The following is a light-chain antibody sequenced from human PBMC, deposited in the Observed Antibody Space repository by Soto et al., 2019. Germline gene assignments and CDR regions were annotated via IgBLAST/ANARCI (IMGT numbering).Light chain of an antibody. CDR1: QSITKW. CDR3: QQSHTLWT. V-gene: IGKV1-5*03. CDR2: STS. Sequence: DIQMTQSPSTLSASVGDRITITCRASQSITKWVAWFQQKPGKAPKLLIHSTSNLESGVPSRFSGSGYGTEFTLTISSLQPDDFATYYCQQSHTLWTFGPGPKVEMK. J-gene: IGKJ1*01.